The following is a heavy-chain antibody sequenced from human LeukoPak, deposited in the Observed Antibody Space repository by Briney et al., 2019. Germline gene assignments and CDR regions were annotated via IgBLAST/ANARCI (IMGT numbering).Heavy chain of an antibody. Sequence: GGSLRLSCAASGFTVSSNYMSWVRQAPGKGLEWVSVIYSGGSTYYADSVKGRFTISRDNSKNTLYLQMNSLRAEDTAVYYCAKVLLPYYYYGMDVWGQGTTVTVSS. CDR1: GFTVSSNY. D-gene: IGHD2-15*01. V-gene: IGHV3-53*01. CDR3: AKVLLPYYYYGMDV. J-gene: IGHJ6*02. CDR2: IYSGGST.